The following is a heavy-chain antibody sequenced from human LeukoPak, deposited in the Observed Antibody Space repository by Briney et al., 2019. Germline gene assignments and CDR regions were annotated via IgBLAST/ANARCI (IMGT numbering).Heavy chain of an antibody. CDR1: GYTFTSYY. CDR3: ARDRKPTVTHGAFDI. CDR2: INPSGGST. D-gene: IGHD4-17*01. V-gene: IGHV1-46*01. Sequence: ASVKVSCKASGYTFTSYYMHWVRQAPGQGLEWMGIINPSGGSTSYAQKFQGRVTMTRDTSTSTVYMELSSLRSGDTAVYYCARDRKPTVTHGAFDIWGQGTMVTVSS. J-gene: IGHJ3*02.